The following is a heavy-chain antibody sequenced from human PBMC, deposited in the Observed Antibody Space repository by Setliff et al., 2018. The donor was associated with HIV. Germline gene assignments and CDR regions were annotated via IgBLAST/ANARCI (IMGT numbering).Heavy chain of an antibody. CDR1: GGSISSHY. CDR3: ARVDRVESAFDI. D-gene: IGHD2-15*01. Sequence: PSETLSLTCTVSGGSISSHYWSWIRQPPGKGLEWIGYIYYSGSTNYSPSLKSRVTISVDTSKNQFSLKLSSATAADTAIYYCARVDRVESAFDIWGQGAMVTVSS. CDR2: IYYSGST. V-gene: IGHV4-59*11. J-gene: IGHJ3*02.